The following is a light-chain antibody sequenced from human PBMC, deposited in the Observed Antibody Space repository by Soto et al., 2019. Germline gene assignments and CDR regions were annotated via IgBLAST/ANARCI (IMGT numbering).Light chain of an antibody. CDR3: SSYTSSSNHVV. CDR2: EVS. J-gene: IGLJ2*01. V-gene: IGLV2-14*01. CDR1: SSDVGGYNY. Sequence: SALTQPASVSGSPGQSITISCTGTSSDVGGYNYVSWYQQHPGKAPKLMIYEVSNRPSGVSNRFSGSKSGNTASLTISGLQAEDEADYYCSSYTSSSNHVVFGGGTKLTVL.